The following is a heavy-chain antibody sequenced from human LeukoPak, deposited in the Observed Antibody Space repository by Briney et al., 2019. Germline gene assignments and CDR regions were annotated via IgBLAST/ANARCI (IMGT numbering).Heavy chain of an antibody. V-gene: IGHV4-34*01. Sequence: SETLSLTCAVYGGSFSGYYWSWIRQPPGKGLEWIGEINHSGSTNYNPSLKSRVTISVDTFKNQFSLKLSSVTAADTAVYYCARRGYSYGTEAFDIWGQGTMVTVSS. D-gene: IGHD5-18*01. CDR1: GGSFSGYY. CDR3: ARRGYSYGTEAFDI. CDR2: INHSGST. J-gene: IGHJ3*02.